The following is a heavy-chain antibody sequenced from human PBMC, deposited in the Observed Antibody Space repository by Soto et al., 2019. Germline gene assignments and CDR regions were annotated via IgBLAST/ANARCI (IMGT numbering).Heavy chain of an antibody. CDR3: ARESYDILTGHFDY. Sequence: GGSLRLSCAASGFTXSNYWMSWVRQAPGKGLEWVAVISYDGSNKYYADSVKGRFTISRDNSKNTLYLQMNSLRAEDTAVYYCARESYDILTGHFDYWGQGTLVTVSS. CDR2: ISYDGSNK. V-gene: IGHV3-30-3*01. D-gene: IGHD3-9*01. J-gene: IGHJ4*02. CDR1: GFTXSNYW.